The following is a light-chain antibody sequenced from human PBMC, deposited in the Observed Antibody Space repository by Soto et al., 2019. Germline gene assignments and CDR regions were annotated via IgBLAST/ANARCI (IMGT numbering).Light chain of an antibody. CDR1: SSNIENNY. V-gene: IGLV1-51*02. Sequence: QSVMTQPPSVSAAPGQKVTLSCSGSSSNIENNYVSWYQQLPGTAPKLLIYEDTTRPSGIPDRFSGSKSGTSATLGITGLQTGDEADYYCATWDSSLSAGVFGTGTKVTVL. CDR3: ATWDSSLSAGV. CDR2: EDT. J-gene: IGLJ1*01.